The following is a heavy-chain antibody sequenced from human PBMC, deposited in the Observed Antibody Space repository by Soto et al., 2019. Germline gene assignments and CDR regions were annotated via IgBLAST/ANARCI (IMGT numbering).Heavy chain of an antibody. Sequence: PGESLKISCKGSGYSFTSYWIGWVRQMPGKGLEWMGNIYPGESDTRYSPSFQGQVTISADKSISTAYLQWSSLKASDTAMYYCASLGPYYGLGDYYGMDVWGQGTTVTVSS. CDR2: IYPGESDT. CDR3: ASLGPYYGLGDYYGMDV. J-gene: IGHJ6*02. CDR1: GYSFTSYW. V-gene: IGHV5-51*01. D-gene: IGHD3-10*01.